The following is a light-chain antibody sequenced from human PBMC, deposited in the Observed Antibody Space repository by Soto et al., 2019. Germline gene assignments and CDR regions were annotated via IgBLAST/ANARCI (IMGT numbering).Light chain of an antibody. J-gene: IGKJ5*01. Sequence: DIQLTQSPSFLSASVGDRFTITCRASQGISSFLGWYQQKPGKAPKLLIYDVSTLQSGVPSRFSGSGSGTEFTLTISSLQPEDFATYYCQQLESYPITFGQGTRLEIK. CDR3: QQLESYPIT. V-gene: IGKV1-9*01. CDR1: QGISSF. CDR2: DVS.